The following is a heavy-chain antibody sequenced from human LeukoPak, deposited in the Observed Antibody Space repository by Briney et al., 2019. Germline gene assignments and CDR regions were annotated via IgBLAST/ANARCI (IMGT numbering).Heavy chain of an antibody. CDR3: ARGVASAGAKYFDQ. J-gene: IGHJ4*02. D-gene: IGHD6-13*01. CDR1: GYTFTGYY. Sequence: GASVKVSCKASGYTFTGYYIHWVRQAPGQGLEWMGWITPNTGGTDYAQKFQGRVTMTRATSISTVYMELSRLTSDDTAVYYCARGVASAGAKYFDQWGQGTLVTVSS. CDR2: ITPNTGGT. V-gene: IGHV1-2*02.